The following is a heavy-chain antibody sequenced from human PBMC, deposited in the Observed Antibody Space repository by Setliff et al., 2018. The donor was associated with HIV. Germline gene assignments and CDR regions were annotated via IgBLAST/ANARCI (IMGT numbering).Heavy chain of an antibody. V-gene: IGHV4-59*08. CDR3: SRLYYNFWTGHRAFFNY. Sequence: PSETLSLTCTVSGGSISGDFWNWIRQPPGKGLEWIGYITYSGSAYYNPSLKSRVTISIDTSNNQFSVRLTSVTAADTAIYYCSRLYYNFWTGHRAFFNYWGQGTLVTVSS. D-gene: IGHD3-3*01. J-gene: IGHJ4*02. CDR2: ITYSGSA. CDR1: GGSISGDF.